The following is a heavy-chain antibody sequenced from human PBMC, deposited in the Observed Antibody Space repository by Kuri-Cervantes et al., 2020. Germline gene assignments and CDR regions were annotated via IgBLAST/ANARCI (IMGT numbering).Heavy chain of an antibody. CDR1: GFTFSSYA. V-gene: IGHV3-30-3*01. CDR3: ARDAKYQLLFTY. D-gene: IGHD2-2*01. CDR2: ISYDGSNK. Sequence: GSLRLSCAASGFTFSSYAMHWVRQAPGKGLEWVAVISYDGSNKYYADSVKGRFTISRDNSKNTLYLQMNSLRAEDTAVYYCARDAKYQLLFTYWGQGTLVTVSS. J-gene: IGHJ4*02.